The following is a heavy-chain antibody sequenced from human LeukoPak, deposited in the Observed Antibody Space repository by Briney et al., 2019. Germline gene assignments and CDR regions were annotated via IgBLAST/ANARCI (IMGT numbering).Heavy chain of an antibody. Sequence: SETLSLTCTVSGGSISSGDYYWSWIRQPPGKGLEWIGYIYYSGSTYYNPSLKSRVTISVDTSKNQFSLKLSSVTAADTAVHYCARDIDYYGSGSYLDYWGQGTLVTVSS. D-gene: IGHD3-10*01. CDR3: ARDIDYYGSGSYLDY. J-gene: IGHJ4*02. CDR1: GGSISSGDYY. V-gene: IGHV4-30-4*01. CDR2: IYYSGST.